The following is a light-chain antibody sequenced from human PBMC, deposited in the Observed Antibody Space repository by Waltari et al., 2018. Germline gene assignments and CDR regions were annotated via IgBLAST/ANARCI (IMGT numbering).Light chain of an antibody. CDR3: AAWDDSLTGLWV. J-gene: IGLJ3*02. CDR2: TNI. Sequence: QSVLTQPPSASGTPGQRVTIPCSGSSSNIGRNSVHWYQQFPGTAPKLLIYTNIQRPSGVPDRFSGSKSGTSASLAISGLRSEDEADYYCAAWDDSLTGLWVFGGGTKLTVL. V-gene: IGLV1-44*01. CDR1: SSNIGRNS.